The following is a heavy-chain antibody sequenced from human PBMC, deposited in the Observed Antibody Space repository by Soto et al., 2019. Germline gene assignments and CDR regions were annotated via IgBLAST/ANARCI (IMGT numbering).Heavy chain of an antibody. Sequence: EVQLVESGGGLIQPGGSLRLSCAASGLTVSKNYMTWVRQAPGKGLEWVSVIDSGGSTYYADSVKGRFTISRDDSKNTVFLQMKSLRADDTAVYYCARTGNGAYYSLDQWGHGTLVTVSS. J-gene: IGHJ4*01. V-gene: IGHV3-53*01. D-gene: IGHD3-22*01. CDR2: IDSGGST. CDR3: ARTGNGAYYSLDQ. CDR1: GLTVSKNY.